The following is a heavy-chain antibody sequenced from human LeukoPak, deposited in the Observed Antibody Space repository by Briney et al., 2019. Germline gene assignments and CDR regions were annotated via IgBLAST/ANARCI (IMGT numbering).Heavy chain of an antibody. J-gene: IGHJ6*01. CDR3: GGDYMVAAAVYYYYGMDV. CDR2: INLSGGST. V-gene: IGHV1-46*01. CDR1: GYTFTSYY. D-gene: IGHD2-15*01. Sequence: ASVTVSFTASGYTFTSYYMHLVRQAPGQGLEWMGIINLSGGSTSYAQKFQRRVTMTTDTSTSTVYMELISLMSEDTAVYYCGGDYMVAAAVYYYYGMDVWGQGTRVSVS.